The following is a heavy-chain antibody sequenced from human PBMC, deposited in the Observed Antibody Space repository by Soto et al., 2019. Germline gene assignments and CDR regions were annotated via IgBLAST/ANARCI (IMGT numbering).Heavy chain of an antibody. J-gene: IGHJ4*02. D-gene: IGHD6-25*01. CDR1: GYSISSGYY. Sequence: SETLSLTCAVSGYSISSGYYWGWILQPPGKGLEWIGSIYHSGSTYYNPSLKRRVTISVDTAKNQFSLKLSSVTAADTAVYYCARSADPFFDYWGQGTLVTVSS. V-gene: IGHV4-38-2*01. CDR3: ARSADPFFDY. CDR2: IYHSGST.